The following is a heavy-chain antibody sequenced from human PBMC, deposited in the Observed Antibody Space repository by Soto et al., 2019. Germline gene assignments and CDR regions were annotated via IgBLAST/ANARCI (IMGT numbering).Heavy chain of an antibody. V-gene: IGHV1-18*04. CDR3: ARDRPRGYSYGPRDY. Sequence: QVQLVQSGAEVKKPGASVKVSCKASGYTFTSYGISWVRQAPGQGLEWMGWISAYNGNTNDAQKLQGRVTITTDTSTSTAYMELRSLRSDDTAVYYCARDRPRGYSYGPRDYWGQGTLVTVSS. D-gene: IGHD5-18*01. CDR2: ISAYNGNT. CDR1: GYTFTSYG. J-gene: IGHJ4*02.